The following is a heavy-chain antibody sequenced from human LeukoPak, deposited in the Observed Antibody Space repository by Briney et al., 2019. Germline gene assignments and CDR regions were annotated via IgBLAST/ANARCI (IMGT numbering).Heavy chain of an antibody. V-gene: IGHV1-69*05. CDR2: IIPIFGTA. CDR1: GGTFSSYA. Sequence: SVKVSCKASGGTFSSYAISWVRQAPGQGLEWMGGIIPIFGTANYAQKFQGRVTITTDESTSTAYMELSSLRSEDTAVYYCAVTSIVGAKDLDYWGQGTLVTVSS. D-gene: IGHD1-26*01. J-gene: IGHJ4*02. CDR3: AVTSIVGAKDLDY.